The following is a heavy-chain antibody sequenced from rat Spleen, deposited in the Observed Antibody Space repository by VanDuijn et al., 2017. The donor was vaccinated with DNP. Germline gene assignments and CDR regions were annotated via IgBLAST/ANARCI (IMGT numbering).Heavy chain of an antibody. CDR1: GFIFNDFW. CDR2: ISPSGGST. D-gene: IGHD1-11*01. CDR3: AKGPNYGGWSDYFDY. Sequence: EVKFVESGGGLVQPGRSLKLSCAASGFIFNDFWMGWVRQAPTKGLEWVASISPSGGSTYYRDSVKGRFTISRDNAKSTLYLQMSKLGSEDTAIYYGAKGPNYGGWSDYFDYWGQGVMVTVSS. V-gene: IGHV5-19*01. J-gene: IGHJ2*01.